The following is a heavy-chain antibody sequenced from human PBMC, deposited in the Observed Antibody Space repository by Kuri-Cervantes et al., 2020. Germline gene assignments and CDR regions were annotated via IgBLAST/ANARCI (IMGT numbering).Heavy chain of an antibody. Sequence: SETLSLTCAASGFIFSNYGMSWIRQPPGKGLEWIGEINLSGTTHYNPSLKSRLTISVDTSRRQFSLKLRSLTAADTAVYYCARGRGWGFDPWGQGTLVTVSS. D-gene: IGHD6-19*01. CDR3: ARGRGWGFDP. CDR2: INLSGTT. V-gene: IGHV4-34*01. CDR1: GFIFSNYG. J-gene: IGHJ5*02.